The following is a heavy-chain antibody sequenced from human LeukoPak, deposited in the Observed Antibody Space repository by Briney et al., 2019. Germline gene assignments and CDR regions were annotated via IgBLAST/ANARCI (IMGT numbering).Heavy chain of an antibody. V-gene: IGHV5-51*01. CDR2: IYPTDSDI. D-gene: IGHD5-12*01. CDR1: GYHFANYW. Sequence: GESLKISCKASGYHFANYWIGWVRQMPGKGLEWMGIIYPTDSDIRYSPSFQGQVTISADKSISTAYLQWTGLRASDTAMYFCARHKKISDYENYFDFWGQGTLLIVSS. J-gene: IGHJ4*02. CDR3: ARHKKISDYENYFDF.